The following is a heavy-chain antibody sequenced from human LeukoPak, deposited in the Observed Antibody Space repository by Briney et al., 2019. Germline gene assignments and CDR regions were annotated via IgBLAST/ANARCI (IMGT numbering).Heavy chain of an antibody. Sequence: SQTLSLTCTVSGGSISSGSYYWSWIRQPPGKGLEWIGTIYYSGTTYYNPSLESRVTISEDTSKNQFSLTLRSVTAADTAVYYCARQISDYYYYYIDVWGKGTTVTVSS. CDR3: ARQISDYYYYYIDV. D-gene: IGHD3-3*01. J-gene: IGHJ6*03. V-gene: IGHV4-39*01. CDR1: GGSISSGSYY. CDR2: IYYSGTT.